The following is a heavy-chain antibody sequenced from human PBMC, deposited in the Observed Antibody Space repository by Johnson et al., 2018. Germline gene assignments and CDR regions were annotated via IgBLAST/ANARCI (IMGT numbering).Heavy chain of an antibody. V-gene: IGHV4-34*01. D-gene: IGHD5-18*01. Sequence: QVQLQQWGAGLLKPSETLSLTCAVYGGSFSGYYWSWIRQPPGKGLEWIGEINHSGSTNYNPSLKSRVTISVDTSKNQFSLKLSSVTAADTAVFYCAKALGGERYTQGYWYMDVWGKGTTVNVSS. J-gene: IGHJ6*03. CDR2: INHSGST. CDR3: AKALGGERYTQGYWYMDV. CDR1: GGSFSGYY.